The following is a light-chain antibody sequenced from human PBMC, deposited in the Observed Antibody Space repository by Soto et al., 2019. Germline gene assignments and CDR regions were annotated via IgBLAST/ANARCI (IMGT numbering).Light chain of an antibody. CDR1: QNVSRY. CDR3: QQRYNWPPLT. Sequence: EIVLTQSPATLSLSPGESATLSCRASQNVSRYLAWYQQKPGQAPRLLIYDAYDRATGIPARFSGSGSGTDFTLTISSLEPEDFAFYYCQQRYNWPPLTFGGGTKVEIK. CDR2: DAY. V-gene: IGKV3-11*01. J-gene: IGKJ4*01.